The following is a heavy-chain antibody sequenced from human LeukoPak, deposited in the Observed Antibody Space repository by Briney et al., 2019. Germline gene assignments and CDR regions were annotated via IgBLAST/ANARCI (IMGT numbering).Heavy chain of an antibody. D-gene: IGHD4-17*01. V-gene: IGHV1-69*04. CDR1: GGTFSSYA. CDR2: IIPILGIA. CDR3: ARGVTVTSSMDV. Sequence: ASLKVSCKASGGTFSSYAISWVRQAPGQGLEWMGRIIPILGIANYAQKFQGRVTITADKSTSTAYMELSSLRSEDTAVYYCARGVTVTSSMDVWGQGTTVTVSS. J-gene: IGHJ6*02.